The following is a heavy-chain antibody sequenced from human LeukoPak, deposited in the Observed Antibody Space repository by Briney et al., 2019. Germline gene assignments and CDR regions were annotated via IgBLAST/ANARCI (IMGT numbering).Heavy chain of an antibody. V-gene: IGHV3-7*03. Sequence: GGSLRLSCAASGFTFSNYWMSWVRQAPGKGLEWVANINQDGSEKYYVDSVKGRFTISRDNAKNSLYLQMNSLRAEDTAVYHCARGFKYFDYWGQGTLVTVSS. CDR3: ARGFKYFDY. CDR1: GFTFSNYW. J-gene: IGHJ4*02. CDR2: INQDGSEK.